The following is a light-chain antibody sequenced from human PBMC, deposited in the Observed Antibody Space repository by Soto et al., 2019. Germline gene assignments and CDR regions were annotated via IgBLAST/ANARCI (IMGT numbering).Light chain of an antibody. CDR3: MQGTHWPPYT. V-gene: IGKV2-30*01. Sequence: DVVMTQSPLSLPVTLGQPASISCRSSQSLVYSDGNAYLNWFHQRPGQSPRRLIYKVSYRDSGVQDRFSGSGSGTNYTLKISRVEAEDVGVYYCMQGTHWPPYTFGQGTKLEIK. CDR1: QSLVYSDGNAY. J-gene: IGKJ2*01. CDR2: KVS.